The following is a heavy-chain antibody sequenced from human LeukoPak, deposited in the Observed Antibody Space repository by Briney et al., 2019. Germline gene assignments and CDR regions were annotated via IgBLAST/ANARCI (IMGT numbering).Heavy chain of an antibody. V-gene: IGHV4-39*01. CDR3: ARPLFGVVTPFDY. Sequence: SETLSLTCTVSGGSISSSSYYWGWIRQPPGKGLEWIGSIYYSGSTYYNPSLKSRVTISVDTSKNQFSLKLSSVTAAGTAVYYCARPLFGVVTPFDYWGQGTLVTVSS. CDR2: IYYSGST. J-gene: IGHJ4*02. D-gene: IGHD3-3*01. CDR1: GGSISSSSYY.